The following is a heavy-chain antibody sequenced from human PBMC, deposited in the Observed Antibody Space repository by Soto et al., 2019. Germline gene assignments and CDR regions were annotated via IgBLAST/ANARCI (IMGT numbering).Heavy chain of an antibody. CDR3: ATELGDNPASPVDP. D-gene: IGHD2-21*01. CDR2: IIPLFGTA. Sequence: QVQLVQSGAEVKKPGSSVKVSCKASGVTFSSETISWVRQAPGQGLEWVGGIIPLFGTANYAQKFQGRVTITADESTSTLYTDLSSLRSDDTAVYYCATELGDNPASPVDPWGQGTLVTVSS. J-gene: IGHJ5*02. V-gene: IGHV1-69*01. CDR1: GVTFSSET.